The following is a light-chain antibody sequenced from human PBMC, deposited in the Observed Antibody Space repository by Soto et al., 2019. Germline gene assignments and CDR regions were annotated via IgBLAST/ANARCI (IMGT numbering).Light chain of an antibody. CDR2: GAS. Sequence: EIVMTQSPATLSVSPGERATLSCXASXXVXXXSASYQQKPGQAPRLLIYGASTRATGIPARFSGSGSGTEFTLTISSLQSEDFAVYYCQQYNNWPRTFGQGTRLEIK. J-gene: IGKJ5*01. CDR3: QQYNNWPRT. V-gene: IGKV3-15*01. CDR1: XXVXXX.